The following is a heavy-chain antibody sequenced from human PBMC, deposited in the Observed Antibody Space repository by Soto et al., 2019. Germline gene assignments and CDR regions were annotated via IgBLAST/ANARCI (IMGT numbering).Heavy chain of an antibody. CDR2: IYYSGST. CDR1: GGSIGSGSYY. Sequence: PSETLSLTCTVSGGSIGSGSYYWSWIRQHPGKGLEWIGYIYYSGSTYYNPSLKSRVTISVDTSKNQFSLKLSSVAAADTAVYYCARHTDIVSSTVYNWGQGILVTVSS. J-gene: IGHJ4*02. D-gene: IGHD5-12*01. V-gene: IGHV4-31*03. CDR3: ARHTDIVSSTVYN.